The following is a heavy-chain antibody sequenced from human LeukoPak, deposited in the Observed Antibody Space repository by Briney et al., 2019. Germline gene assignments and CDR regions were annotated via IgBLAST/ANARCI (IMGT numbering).Heavy chain of an antibody. Sequence: ASVTVSFKASGYTFTSYDSNWVRQAPGQGGEGMGWMNPNRGKTGYVQKFQGRVTITRKTDISTAYMELSSLRSEDTAVYYCAGSYYDFWSGYGSWFDPCGQGTLVTVSS. D-gene: IGHD3-3*01. CDR1: GYTFTSYD. CDR2: MNPNRGKT. V-gene: IGHV1-8*01. J-gene: IGHJ5*02. CDR3: AGSYYDFWSGYGSWFDP.